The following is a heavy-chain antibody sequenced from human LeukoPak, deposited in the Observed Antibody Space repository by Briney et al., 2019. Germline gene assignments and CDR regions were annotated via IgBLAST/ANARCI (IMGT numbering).Heavy chain of an antibody. J-gene: IGHJ3*02. D-gene: IGHD6-19*01. CDR1: GFTFSSYW. Sequence: GGSLRLSCAASGFTFSSYWMNWARQAPGKGLEWVSYISSSSSTIYYADSVKGRFTISRDNAKNSLYLQMNSLRAEDTAVYYCARGTSSGRYAVDIWGQGTMVTVSS. CDR3: ARGTSSGRYAVDI. V-gene: IGHV3-48*01. CDR2: ISSSSSTI.